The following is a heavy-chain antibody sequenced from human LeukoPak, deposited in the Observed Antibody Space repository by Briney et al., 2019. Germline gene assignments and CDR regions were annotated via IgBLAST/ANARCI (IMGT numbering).Heavy chain of an antibody. CDR1: GGSISSYY. CDR3: ARHTTSSIAAQSLDY. V-gene: IGHV4-34*01. CDR2: INHSGST. Sequence: SETLSLTCTVSGGSISSYYWSWIRQPPGKGLEWIGEINHSGSTNYNPSLKSRVTISVDTSKNQFSLKLSSVTAADTAVYYCARHTTSSIAAQSLDYWGQGTLVTVSS. J-gene: IGHJ4*02. D-gene: IGHD6-6*01.